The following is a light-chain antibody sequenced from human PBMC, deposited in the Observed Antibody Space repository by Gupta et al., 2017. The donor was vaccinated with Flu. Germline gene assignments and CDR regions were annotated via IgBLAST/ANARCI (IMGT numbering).Light chain of an antibody. CDR1: QNIDAW. CDR3: QQYNNYPWT. V-gene: IGKV1-5*03. CDR2: KAS. Sequence: GAGATFPCRASQNIDAWFAWYQQRPGKAPRLLIYKASTLQSGVPSRFSGSGSGTEFTLAISSLQPDDLATYYCQQYNNYPWTFGHGTKV. J-gene: IGKJ1*01.